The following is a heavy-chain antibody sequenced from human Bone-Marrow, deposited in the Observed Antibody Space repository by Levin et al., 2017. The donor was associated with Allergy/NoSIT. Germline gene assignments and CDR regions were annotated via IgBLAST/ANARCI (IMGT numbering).Heavy chain of an antibody. D-gene: IGHD5-12*01. V-gene: IGHV3-64*02. J-gene: IGHJ4*02. CDR1: GFAFSSYS. Sequence: RAGGSLRLSCAASGFAFSSYSMHWVRQAPGKGPEYVSTISDNGATYYADSVKGRFIISRDTSRNILFLQMGRLSSGDMAVYYCARGLGGSGYDVFDFWGQGTLVTVSS. CDR3: ARGLGGSGYDVFDF. CDR2: ISDNGAT.